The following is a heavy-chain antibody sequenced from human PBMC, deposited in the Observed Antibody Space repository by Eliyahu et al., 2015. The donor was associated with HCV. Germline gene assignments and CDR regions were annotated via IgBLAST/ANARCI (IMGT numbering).Heavy chain of an antibody. CDR3: VRDYYSSSGDNWFDP. Sequence: QVKLQESGPGLVKPSETLSLTCTVAGASVTSDKDYWSWVRQPPGKRPEWIGYIFFNRITEYNPSLKSRVTISVDTSKNQFSLKLTAVTAADTAVYYCVRDYYSSSGDNWFDPWGQGTLVTVSS. CDR2: IFFNRIT. V-gene: IGHV4-61*01. CDR1: GASVTSDKDY. J-gene: IGHJ5*02. D-gene: IGHD3-22*01.